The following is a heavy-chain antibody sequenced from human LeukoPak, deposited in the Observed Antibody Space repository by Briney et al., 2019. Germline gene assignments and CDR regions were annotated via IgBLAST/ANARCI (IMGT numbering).Heavy chain of an antibody. D-gene: IGHD3-9*01. CDR2: IYHTGAT. CDR1: GYSIRSGYF. V-gene: IGHV4-38-2*02. CDR3: ARDLGLTISDNWFDP. J-gene: IGHJ5*02. Sequence: PSETLSLTCAVSGYSIRSGYFWVWIRQPPGKGLEWIGSIYHTGATYYNPSLRSPVTISVDTSKNQFSLELNSVTAADTAVYYCARDLGLTISDNWFDPWGQGTLVTVSS.